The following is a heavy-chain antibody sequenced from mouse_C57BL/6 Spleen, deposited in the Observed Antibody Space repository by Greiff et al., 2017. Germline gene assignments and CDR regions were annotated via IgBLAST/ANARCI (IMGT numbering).Heavy chain of an antibody. V-gene: IGHV3-6*01. J-gene: IGHJ4*01. CDR1: GYSITSGYY. D-gene: IGHD2-2*01. CDR3: ARAGYDDAMDY. Sequence: ESGPGLVKPSQSLSLTCSVTGYSITSGYYWNWIRQFPGNKLEWMGYISYDGSNNYNPSLKNRISITRDTSKNQFFLKLNSVTTEDTATYYCARAGYDDAMDYWGQGTSVTVSS. CDR2: ISYDGSN.